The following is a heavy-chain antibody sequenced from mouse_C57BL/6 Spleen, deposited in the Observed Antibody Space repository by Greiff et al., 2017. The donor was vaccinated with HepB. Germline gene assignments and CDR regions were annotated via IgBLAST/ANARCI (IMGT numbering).Heavy chain of an antibody. V-gene: IGHV1-26*01. D-gene: IGHD1-1*01. CDR3: ALSPPFIDAMDY. J-gene: IGHJ4*01. CDR1: GYTFTDYY. CDR2: INPNNGGT. Sequence: EVQLQQSGPELVKPGASVKISCKASGYTFTDYYMNWVKQSHGKSLEWIGDINPNNGGTSYNQKFKGKATLTVDKSSSTAYMELRSLTSEDSAVYYCALSPPFIDAMDYWGQGTSVTVSS.